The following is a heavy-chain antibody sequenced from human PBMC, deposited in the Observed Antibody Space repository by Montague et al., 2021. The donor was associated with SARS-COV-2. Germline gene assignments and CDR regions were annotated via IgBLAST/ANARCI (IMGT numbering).Heavy chain of an antibody. CDR2: INHSGST. V-gene: IGHV4-34*01. J-gene: IGHJ4*02. Sequence: SETLSLTCAVYGGSFSGYYWSWIRRPPGKGLEWIGEINHSGSTNYNPSLKSRVTISVDTSKNQFSLQLSSVTAADTAVYYCARGYQLRFLEWSSRQSTFDYWGQGTLVTVSS. D-gene: IGHD3-3*01. CDR3: ARGYQLRFLEWSSRQSTFDY. CDR1: GGSFSGYY.